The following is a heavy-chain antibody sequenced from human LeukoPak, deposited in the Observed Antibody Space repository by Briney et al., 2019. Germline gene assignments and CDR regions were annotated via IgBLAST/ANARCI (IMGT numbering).Heavy chain of an antibody. Sequence: SVKVSCKASGGTFSSYAISWVRQAPGQGLEWMGGIIPIFGTANYAQKFQGRVTITADKSTSTAYMELSSLRSEDTAVYYCARETYYYDSSGYYYFDYWGQGTLVTVSS. CDR3: ARETYYYDSSGYYYFDY. CDR2: IIPIFGTA. D-gene: IGHD3-22*01. CDR1: GGTFSSYA. V-gene: IGHV1-69*06. J-gene: IGHJ4*02.